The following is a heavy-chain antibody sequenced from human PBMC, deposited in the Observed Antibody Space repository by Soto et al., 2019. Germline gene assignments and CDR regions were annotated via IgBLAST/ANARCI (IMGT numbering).Heavy chain of an antibody. CDR1: GGTFSSYA. CDR2: IIPIFGTA. V-gene: IGHV1-69*01. J-gene: IGHJ4*02. D-gene: IGHD2-21*02. CDR3: AREAYCGGDCYSHSFDY. Sequence: QVQLVQSGAEVKKPGSSVKVSCKASGGTFSSYAISWVRQAPGQGLEWMGGIIPIFGTANYAQKFQGRVTITADESTRTAYMELSSLSSEDTDVSYCAREAYCGGDCYSHSFDYWGQGTLFTVSS.